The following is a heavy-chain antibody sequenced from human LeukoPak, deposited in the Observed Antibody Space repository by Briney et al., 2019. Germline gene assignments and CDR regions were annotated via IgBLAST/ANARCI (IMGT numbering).Heavy chain of an antibody. CDR1: GFTFSSYA. D-gene: IGHD4-23*01. CDR2: ISSDGSKK. CDR3: ARGAHKRDDYGGFFDY. J-gene: IGHJ4*02. Sequence: GGSLRLSCEVPGFTFSSYAMHWVRQAPGKGLEWVAVISSDGSKKDYADSVKGRFTISRDNSKNTLYLQMNGLRAEDTAVYYCARGAHKRDDYGGFFDYWGQGALVTVSS. V-gene: IGHV3-30*04.